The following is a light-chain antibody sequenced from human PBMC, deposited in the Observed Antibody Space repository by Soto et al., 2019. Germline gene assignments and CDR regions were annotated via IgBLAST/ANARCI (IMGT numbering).Light chain of an antibody. J-gene: IGKJ4*01. CDR2: KIS. CDR3: QQYASSPALT. CDR1: QSLVHSDGNTY. V-gene: IGKV2-24*01. Sequence: DVVMTQSPLSLPVTLGQPASISCRSSQSLVHSDGNTYLSWLQQRPGQPPRLLIYKISNRFSGVPDRFSGSGSGTDFTLTINRLEPEDFAVYYCQQYASSPALTFGGGTKVDIK.